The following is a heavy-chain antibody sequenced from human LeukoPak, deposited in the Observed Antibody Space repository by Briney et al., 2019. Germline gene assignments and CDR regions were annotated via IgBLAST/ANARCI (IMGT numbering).Heavy chain of an antibody. CDR2: ISSSSSYI. D-gene: IGHD1-7*01. Sequence: PGGSLRLSCAASGFTFSSYSMNWVRQAPGKGLEWVSSISSSSSYIYYADSVKGRFTISRANAKNSLYLQMNSLRAADTAVYYCAREQGELPRDYMDVWGKGTTVTVSS. CDR3: AREQGELPRDYMDV. CDR1: GFTFSSYS. V-gene: IGHV3-21*03. J-gene: IGHJ6*03.